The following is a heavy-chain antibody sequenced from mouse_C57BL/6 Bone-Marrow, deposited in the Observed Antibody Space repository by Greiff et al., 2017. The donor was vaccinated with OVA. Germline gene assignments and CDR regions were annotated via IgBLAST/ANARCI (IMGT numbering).Heavy chain of an antibody. V-gene: IGHV5-17*01. D-gene: IGHD1-1*01. Sequence: EVKVVESGGGLVKPGGSLKLSCAASGFTFSDYGMHWVRQAPEKGLEWVAYISSGSSTIYYADTVKGRFTISRDNAKNTLFLQMTSRRSEDTAMYYCARDDYYGSYWYFDVWGTGTTVTVSS. CDR1: GFTFSDYG. J-gene: IGHJ1*03. CDR2: ISSGSSTI. CDR3: ARDDYYGSYWYFDV.